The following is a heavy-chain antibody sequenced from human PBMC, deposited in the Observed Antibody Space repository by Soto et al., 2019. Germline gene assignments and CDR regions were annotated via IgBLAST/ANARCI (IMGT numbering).Heavy chain of an antibody. D-gene: IGHD2-15*01. J-gene: IGHJ3*02. V-gene: IGHV3-23*01. Sequence: LRLSCAASGFTFSSYAMSWVRQAPGKGLEWVSAISGSGGSTYYADSVKGRFTISRDNSKNTLYLQMNSLRAEDTAVYYCAKNWGIQLGYCSGGSCYGDAFDIWGQGTMVTVS. CDR2: ISGSGGST. CDR1: GFTFSSYA. CDR3: AKNWGIQLGYCSGGSCYGDAFDI.